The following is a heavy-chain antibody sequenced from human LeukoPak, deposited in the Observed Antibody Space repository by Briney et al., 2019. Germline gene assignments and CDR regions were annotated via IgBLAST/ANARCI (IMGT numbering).Heavy chain of an antibody. Sequence: GGSLRLSSAASGFTFSSYGMHWVRQAPSKGLEWVAFIRYDESNEYYADSVKGRFTITRDNSKNTLYLQMYSLRAEDTAVYYCAKDSGRYCSSTSCSPDCWGQGTLVTVSS. J-gene: IGHJ4*02. CDR2: IRYDESNE. V-gene: IGHV3-30*02. D-gene: IGHD2-2*01. CDR3: AKDSGRYCSSTSCSPDC. CDR1: GFTFSSYG.